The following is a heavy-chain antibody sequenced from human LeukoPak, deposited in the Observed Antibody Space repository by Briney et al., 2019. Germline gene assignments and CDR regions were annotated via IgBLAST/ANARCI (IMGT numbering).Heavy chain of an antibody. Sequence: VASVKVSCKASGYTFTSYGISWVRQAPGQGLEWMGWISAYNGNTNYAQKLQGRVTMTTDTSTSTAYMELSSLRSEDTAVYYCARGSSSWYTSMFDPWGQGTLVTVSS. CDR1: GYTFTSYG. D-gene: IGHD6-13*01. J-gene: IGHJ5*02. CDR2: ISAYNGNT. V-gene: IGHV1-18*01. CDR3: ARGSSSWYTSMFDP.